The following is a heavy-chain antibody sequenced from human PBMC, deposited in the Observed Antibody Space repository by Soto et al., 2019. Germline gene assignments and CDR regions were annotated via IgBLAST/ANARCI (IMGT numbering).Heavy chain of an antibody. CDR2: ISSNGDST. V-gene: IGHV3-64D*06. CDR3: VKSWGTMIRGAWFDP. D-gene: IGHD3-10*01. J-gene: IGHJ5*02. Sequence: GGSLRLSCAASGFTFSSYAMSWVRQAPGKGLEYVSGISSNGDSTSYADSVKGRFTISRDNAKNILYLQMSSLRTEDTAVYYCVKSWGTMIRGAWFDPWGQGALVTVSS. CDR1: GFTFSSYA.